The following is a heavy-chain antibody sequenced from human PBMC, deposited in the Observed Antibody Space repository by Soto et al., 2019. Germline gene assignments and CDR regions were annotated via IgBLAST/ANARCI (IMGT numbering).Heavy chain of an antibody. D-gene: IGHD6-19*01. J-gene: IGHJ1*01. CDR3: AISIVIIAVIQPDSHDPPKGYYFHS. V-gene: IGHV4-34*01. CDR2: INYSGTT. Sequence: PSETLFLTCAVSGGSVSSHYWSWIRQSPGKGLEWIGDINYSGTTNYNSSLKSRVNISVDTSNNQFSLKLSTVVAADTTVYYCAISIVIIAVIQPDSHDPPKGYYFHSCRLGTRATVS. CDR1: GGSVSSHY.